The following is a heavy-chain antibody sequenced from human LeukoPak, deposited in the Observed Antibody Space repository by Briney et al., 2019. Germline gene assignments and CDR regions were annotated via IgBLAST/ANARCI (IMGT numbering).Heavy chain of an antibody. V-gene: IGHV3-21*01. D-gene: IGHD1-1*01. CDR1: GFTFSSYS. Sequence: GGSLRLSCAASGFTFSSYSMNWVRQAPGKGLEWVSSIISSSSHMYYADSVKGRFTISRDNAKNSLYLQMSSLRAEDTAVYYCATTRAPSNGRVLYYMDVWGKGTTVTVSS. CDR2: IISSSSHM. CDR3: ATTRAPSNGRVLYYMDV. J-gene: IGHJ6*03.